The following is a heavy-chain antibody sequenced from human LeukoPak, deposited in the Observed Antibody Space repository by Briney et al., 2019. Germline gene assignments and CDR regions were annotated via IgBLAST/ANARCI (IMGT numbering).Heavy chain of an antibody. V-gene: IGHV1-24*01. J-gene: IGHJ6*04. CDR3: ATDSGVAALDV. CDR2: FDPEDGET. CDR1: GYTLTELS. D-gene: IGHD6-13*01. Sequence: SXXVSCKVSGYTLTELSMHWVRQAPGKGLEWMGGFDPEDGETIYAQKFQGRVTMTEDTSTSTAYMELSSLRSEDTAVYYCATDSGVAALDVWGKGTTVTVSS.